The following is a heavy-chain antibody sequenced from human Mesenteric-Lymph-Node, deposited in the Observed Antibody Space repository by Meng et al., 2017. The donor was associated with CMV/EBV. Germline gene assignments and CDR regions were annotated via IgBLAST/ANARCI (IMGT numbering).Heavy chain of an antibody. CDR2: INPNTGDT. Sequence: ASVKVSCKASGYTLTSYDINWVRQAPGQGLEWMGWINPNTGDTVYAQKLQGRVTMTRDTSISTAYMDLSRLTSDDSAVYYCARLTSHCTSISCSWFDPWGQGTLVTVSS. V-gene: IGHV1-2*02. CDR1: GYTLTSYD. J-gene: IGHJ5*02. D-gene: IGHD2-2*01. CDR3: ARLTSHCTSISCSWFDP.